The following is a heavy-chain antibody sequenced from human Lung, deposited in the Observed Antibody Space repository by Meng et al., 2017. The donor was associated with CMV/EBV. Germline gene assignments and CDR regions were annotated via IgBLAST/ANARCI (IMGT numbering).Heavy chain of an antibody. Sequence: SETXSLXCTVSGGSVSSGSYYWSWIRQPPGKGLEWIGYIYYSGSTNYNPSLKSRVTISVDTSKNQFSLKLSSVTAADTAVYYCARDPRLCSSTSCYGYWGQGTLVTVSS. V-gene: IGHV4-61*01. J-gene: IGHJ4*02. CDR3: ARDPRLCSSTSCYGY. D-gene: IGHD2-2*01. CDR2: IYYSGST. CDR1: GGSVSSGSYY.